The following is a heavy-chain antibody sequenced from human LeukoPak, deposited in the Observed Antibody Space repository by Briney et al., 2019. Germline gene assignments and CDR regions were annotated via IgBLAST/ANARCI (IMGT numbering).Heavy chain of an antibody. CDR2: INQDGREK. Sequence: GGSLRLSCAASGFALSNYWMSWVRQAPGKGLEWVANINQDGREKYFVDSVKGRFAISRDNAMNSLYLQMNSLRAEDTAVYYCARYGNGAWLAHYSFDIWGQGTMVTVSS. CDR3: ARYGNGAWLAHYSFDI. CDR1: GFALSNYW. D-gene: IGHD6-19*01. J-gene: IGHJ3*02. V-gene: IGHV3-7*01.